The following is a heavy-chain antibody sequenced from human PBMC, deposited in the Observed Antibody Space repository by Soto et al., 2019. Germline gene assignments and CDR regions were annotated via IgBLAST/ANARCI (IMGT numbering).Heavy chain of an antibody. CDR1: GVSITSGNYY. Sequence: QVQLRGSGPGLDQSSQTLSLTCSVSGVSITSGNYYWNWIRQPPGKGLEWIGYTHYTGTAFYNPSLRSRVTLSLDTSKNQFSLRINSVTGVDTAVYYCATTEMTILTGGLGFDTWGQGTLVTASS. D-gene: IGHD2-8*02. CDR3: ATTEMTILTGGLGFDT. CDR2: THYTGTA. J-gene: IGHJ5*02. V-gene: IGHV4-30-4*01.